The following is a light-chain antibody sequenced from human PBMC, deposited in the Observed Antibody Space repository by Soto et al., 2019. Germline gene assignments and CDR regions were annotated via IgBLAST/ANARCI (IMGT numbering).Light chain of an antibody. Sequence: EIVLTQSPGTLSLSPGERATLSCRASQSVSSSYFAWYQQKPGQAPRLLIYGASSRASGIPDRFGGSGCGTDFSLTISRLKPEDFSVYYCQQYGSSPPFTFGPGTKVDIK. J-gene: IGKJ3*01. CDR2: GAS. CDR3: QQYGSSPPFT. CDR1: QSVSSSY. V-gene: IGKV3-20*01.